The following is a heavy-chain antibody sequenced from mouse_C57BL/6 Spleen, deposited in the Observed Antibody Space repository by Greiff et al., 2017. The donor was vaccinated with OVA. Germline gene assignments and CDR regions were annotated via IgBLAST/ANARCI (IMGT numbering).Heavy chain of an antibody. CDR3: TLHYYGSSYDYFDY. D-gene: IGHD1-1*01. J-gene: IGHJ2*01. CDR1: GFNIKDDY. V-gene: IGHV14-4*01. Sequence: QLQQSGAELVRPGASVKLSCTASGFNIKDDYMHWVKQRPEQGLEWIGWIDPENGDTEYASKFQGKATITADTSSNTAYLQLSSLTSEDTAVYYCTLHYYGSSYDYFDYWGQGTTLTVSS. CDR2: IDPENGDT.